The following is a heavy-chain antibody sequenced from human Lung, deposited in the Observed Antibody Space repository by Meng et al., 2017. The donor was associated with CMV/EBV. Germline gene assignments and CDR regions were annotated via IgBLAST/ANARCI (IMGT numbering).Heavy chain of an antibody. CDR1: GYTFTSYG. CDR3: ARGKYSNYELDWFDP. Sequence: ASVKVSCKASGYTFTSYGITWVRQATGQGLEWMGWISAYNGNTNYAQKLRGRVTMTTDTSTSTAYMELRSLRSDDTAVYYCARGKYSNYELDWFDPWGQGNLVTVSS. CDR2: ISAYNGNT. D-gene: IGHD4-11*01. V-gene: IGHV1-18*01. J-gene: IGHJ5*02.